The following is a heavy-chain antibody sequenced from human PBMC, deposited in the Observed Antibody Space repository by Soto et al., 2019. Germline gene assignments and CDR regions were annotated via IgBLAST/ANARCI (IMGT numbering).Heavy chain of an antibody. V-gene: IGHV1-2*04. CDR1: GYTFTGYY. CDR3: ARRGIAAAGLDY. D-gene: IGHD6-13*01. J-gene: IGHJ4*02. CDR2: INPNSGGT. Sequence: GASVKVSCEASGYTFTGYYMHWVRQAPGQGLEWMGWINPNSGGTNYAQKFQGWVTMTRDTSISTAYMELSRLRSDDTAVYYCARRGIAAAGLDYWGQGTLVTVSS.